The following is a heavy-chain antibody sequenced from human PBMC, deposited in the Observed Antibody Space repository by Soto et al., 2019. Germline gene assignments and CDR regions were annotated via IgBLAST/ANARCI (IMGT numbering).Heavy chain of an antibody. D-gene: IGHD1-26*01. Sequence: QVQLVQSGAELRRPGASVKASCKAAGYALTGVYVHCVRQAPGQGFEWLAMVNPSDGTSTYAQKFQGRVTVTTKTPASTVSLGLNRLPSEDTAVYYCARACSDLVGHTEFCTFDVWGQGARITVS. CDR3: ARACSDLVGHTEFCTFDV. J-gene: IGHJ3*01. V-gene: IGHV1-46*01. CDR2: VNPSDGTS. CDR1: GYALTGVY.